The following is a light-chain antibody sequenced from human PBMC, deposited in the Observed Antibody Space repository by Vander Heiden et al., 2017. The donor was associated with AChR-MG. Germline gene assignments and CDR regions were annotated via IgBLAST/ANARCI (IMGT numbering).Light chain of an antibody. CDR1: QSVSSSY. J-gene: IGKJ1*01. Sequence: EIVLTQSPGTLSLSPGERATLSCRTSQSVSSSYLAWYQQRPGQAPRLLISGASGRASGIPDRFSGSGSGTDFTLTISRLEPEDFAIYYWQQDNTSHQFGQGTKVEIK. CDR3: QQDNTSHQ. V-gene: IGKV3-20*01. CDR2: GAS.